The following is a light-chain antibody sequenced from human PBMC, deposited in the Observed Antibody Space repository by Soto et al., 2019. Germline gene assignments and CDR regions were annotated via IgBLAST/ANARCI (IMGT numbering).Light chain of an antibody. Sequence: NFMLTQPHSVSESPGKTVTISCTRSSGSVASNHVQWYQQRPGSAPTTLIYENNQRPSGVPDRFSGSVDSSSNSASLTISGLKNEDEADYYCQSYDSNNVVFSGGTKLTVL. CDR1: SGSVASNH. J-gene: IGLJ3*02. V-gene: IGLV6-57*04. CDR3: QSYDSNNVV. CDR2: ENN.